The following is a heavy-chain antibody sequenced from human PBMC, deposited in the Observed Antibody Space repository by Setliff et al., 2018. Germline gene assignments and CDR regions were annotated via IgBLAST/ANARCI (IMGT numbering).Heavy chain of an antibody. J-gene: IGHJ6*03. Sequence: PSETLSLTCTVSGGSISTYYWSWIRQPPGKGLEWIGYIYYTGSIRYHPSLESRVTISLDTSKNQFSLKLSSVTAAGTAVYYCARSRGYKHDSSGYYYDHYYYYYMDVWGKGTPVTVSS. CDR2: IYYTGSI. V-gene: IGHV4-59*08. CDR3: ARSRGYKHDSSGYYYDHYYYYYMDV. CDR1: GGSISTYY. D-gene: IGHD3-22*01.